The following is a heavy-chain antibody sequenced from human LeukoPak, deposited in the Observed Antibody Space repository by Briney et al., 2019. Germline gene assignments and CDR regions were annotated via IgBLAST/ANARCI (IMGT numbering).Heavy chain of an antibody. CDR1: GGSIVGYY. V-gene: IGHV4-59*01. J-gene: IGHJ6*02. CDR2: IYYSGST. Sequence: PSETLSLTCTVSGGSIVGYYWSWIRQPPGKGLEWIGYIYYSGSTNYNPSLKSRVTISVDTSKNQFSLKLSSVTAADTAVYYCARDSGYDYLSWYYGMDVWGQGTTVTVSS. CDR3: ARDSGYDYLSWYYGMDV. D-gene: IGHD5-12*01.